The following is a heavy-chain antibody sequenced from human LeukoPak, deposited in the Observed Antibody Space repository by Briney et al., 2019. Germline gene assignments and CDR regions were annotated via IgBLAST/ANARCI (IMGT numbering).Heavy chain of an antibody. CDR1: GGTFSSYA. Sequence: GASVKVSCKASGGTFSSYAISWVRQAPGQGLEWMGGIIPIFGTANYAQKFQGRVTITADESTSTAYMELSSLRSEDTAVYYCARDDEQLVLLGGVSWGKGTLVTVSS. CDR3: ARDDEQLVLLGGVS. J-gene: IGHJ1*01. D-gene: IGHD6-6*01. V-gene: IGHV1-69*13. CDR2: IIPIFGTA.